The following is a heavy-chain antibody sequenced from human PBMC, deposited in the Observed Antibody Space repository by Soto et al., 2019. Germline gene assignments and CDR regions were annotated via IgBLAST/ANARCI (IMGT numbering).Heavy chain of an antibody. CDR1: GYTFTSYY. D-gene: IGHD4-17*01. Sequence: QVQLVQSGAEVKKPGASVKVSCKASGYTFTSYYMHWVRQAPGQGLEWMGIINPSGGSTSYAQKFQGRVTMTRDTSTSTVYMELSSLRSEDTAVYYCARDRRGDADYYYYMDVWGKGTTVTVSS. V-gene: IGHV1-46*03. CDR2: INPSGGST. CDR3: ARDRRGDADYYYYMDV. J-gene: IGHJ6*03.